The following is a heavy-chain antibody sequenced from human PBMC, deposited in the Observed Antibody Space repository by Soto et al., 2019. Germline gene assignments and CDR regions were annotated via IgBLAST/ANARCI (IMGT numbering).Heavy chain of an antibody. CDR3: ARERTVAGNDY. CDR2: MNPNSGNT. J-gene: IGHJ4*02. CDR1: GYTFTSYD. D-gene: IGHD6-19*01. Sequence: QVQLVQSGAEVKKPGASVKVSCKASGYTFTSYDINWVRQAAGQGLEGMGWMNPNSGNTGYAQKFQGRVTMTRNTSISTAYMELSSLSSEDTAVYYCARERTVAGNDYWGQGTLVSVSS. V-gene: IGHV1-8*01.